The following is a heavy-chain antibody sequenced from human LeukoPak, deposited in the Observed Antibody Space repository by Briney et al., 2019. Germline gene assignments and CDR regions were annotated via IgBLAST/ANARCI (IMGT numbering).Heavy chain of an antibody. CDR2: ISYDGSNK. Sequence: GGTLRLSCEAPGFTFRRYGMHWVRQTPNKGLEWVAVISYDGSNKYYADSVKGRFTISRDKSKNTLYLQMNSLRPEDTAVYYCAKDSIVYYYYYMDVWGKGTTVTVSS. D-gene: IGHD3-16*02. V-gene: IGHV3-30*18. J-gene: IGHJ6*03. CDR3: AKDSIVYYYYYMDV. CDR1: GFTFRRYG.